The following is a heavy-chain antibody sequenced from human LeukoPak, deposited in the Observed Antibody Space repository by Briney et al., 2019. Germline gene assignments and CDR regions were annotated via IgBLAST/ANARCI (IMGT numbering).Heavy chain of an antibody. D-gene: IGHD5-18*01. CDR3: ARVNGAHTAMAPIWDY. Sequence: ASVKVSCKASGGTFSSYAISWVRQAPGQGLEWMGGIIPIFGTANYAQKFQGRVPITADKSTSTAYMELSSLRYEDTGVYYCARVNGAHTAMAPIWDYWGQGTLVTVYS. J-gene: IGHJ4*02. CDR2: IIPIFGTA. V-gene: IGHV1-69*06. CDR1: GGTFSSYA.